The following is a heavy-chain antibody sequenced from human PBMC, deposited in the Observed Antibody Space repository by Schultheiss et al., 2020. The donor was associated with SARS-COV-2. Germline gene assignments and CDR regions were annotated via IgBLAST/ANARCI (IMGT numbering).Heavy chain of an antibody. CDR3: ARGDSTSFDRGWD. CDR2: INHSGST. J-gene: IGHJ4*02. Sequence: SCAVSGGSISSSNWWSWVRQPPGKGLEWIGEINHSGSTNYNPSLKSRLTMSVDTSKNQFSLKLSSVTAADTAVYYCARGDSTSFDRGWDWGQGTLVTVSS. D-gene: IGHD6-6*01. V-gene: IGHV4-4*02. CDR1: GGSISSSNW.